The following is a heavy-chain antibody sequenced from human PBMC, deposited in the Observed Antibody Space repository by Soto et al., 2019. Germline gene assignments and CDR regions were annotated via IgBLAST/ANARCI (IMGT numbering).Heavy chain of an antibody. CDR3: ARDLWGYCGTACYPLDV. CDR2: MYNTGST. V-gene: IGHV4-59*01. Sequence: SETLSLTYTVSGGSISGYYWSWIRQPPGKGLEWIGHMYNTGSTVYNPSFKSRVTISVDTSKNQFSLKLNSVTAADTAVYYCARDLWGYCGTACYPLDVWGQGTTVTVSS. J-gene: IGHJ6*02. D-gene: IGHD2-21*02. CDR1: GGSISGYY.